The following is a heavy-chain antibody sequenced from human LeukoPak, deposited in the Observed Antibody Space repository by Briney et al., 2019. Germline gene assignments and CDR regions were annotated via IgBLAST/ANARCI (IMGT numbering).Heavy chain of an antibody. CDR3: ARDLFAAAAGTKD. J-gene: IGHJ4*02. Sequence: GGSLRLSCAASGFTFSSYGMHWVRQAPGKGLEWVAFIRYDGSNKYYADSVKGRFTISRDNSKNTLYLQMNSLRAEDTAVYYCARDLFAAAAGTKDWGQGTLVTVSS. CDR1: GFTFSSYG. D-gene: IGHD6-13*01. V-gene: IGHV3-30*02. CDR2: IRYDGSNK.